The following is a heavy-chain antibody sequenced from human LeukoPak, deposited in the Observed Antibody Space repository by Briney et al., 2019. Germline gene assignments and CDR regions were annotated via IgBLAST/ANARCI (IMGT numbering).Heavy chain of an antibody. V-gene: IGHV3-30*04. CDR1: GFTFRTYA. CDR2: ISYDGSNE. D-gene: IGHD2-8*01. J-gene: IGHJ6*02. CDR3: ARPTNPLLYYKGYYYYYYGMDV. Sequence: GGSLRLSCAASGFTFRTYAMYWVRRAPGKGLEWVAVISYDGSNEYYADSVKGRFTISRDNSKNMLYLQMNSLRAEDTAVYYCARPTNPLLYYKGYYYYYYGMDVWGQGTTVTVSS.